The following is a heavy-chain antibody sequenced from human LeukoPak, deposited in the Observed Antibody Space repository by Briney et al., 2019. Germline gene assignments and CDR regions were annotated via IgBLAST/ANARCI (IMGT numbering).Heavy chain of an antibody. Sequence: SGGSLRLSCAASGFTFNIYAMNWVRQAPGEGLEWVSSITSISDGTFYADSVKGRFTISRDNSKSTLYLQMNSLRAEDTTLYYCVKDRPNYFGWNGHYYTRNGDSWGQGTLVTVSS. CDR2: ITSISDGT. V-gene: IGHV3-23*01. CDR3: VKDRPNYFGWNGHYYTRNGDS. J-gene: IGHJ5*01. D-gene: IGHD3-10*01. CDR1: GFTFNIYA.